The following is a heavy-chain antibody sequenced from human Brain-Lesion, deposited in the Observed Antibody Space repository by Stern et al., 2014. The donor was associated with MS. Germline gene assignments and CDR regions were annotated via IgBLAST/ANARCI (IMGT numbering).Heavy chain of an antibody. CDR3: ARGRDYFGP. CDR1: GLSFRDYG. J-gene: IGHJ4*02. CDR2: IKQDGIEK. Sequence: EMQLVESGGGLAQPGGPRRLSGAASGLSFRDYGMSWCRQAQGKGLEWVAYIKQDGIEKYYLDSVKGRFTISRDNTKNSLSLQMNSLRAEDTAFYYCARGRDYFGPWGQGTLVTVSS. V-gene: IGHV3-7*01.